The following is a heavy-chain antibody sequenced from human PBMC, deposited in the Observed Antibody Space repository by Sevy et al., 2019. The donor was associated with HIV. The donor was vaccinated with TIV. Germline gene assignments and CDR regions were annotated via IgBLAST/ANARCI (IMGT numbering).Heavy chain of an antibody. J-gene: IGHJ6*02. CDR1: GFTFSHYW. D-gene: IGHD1-26*01. CDR3: ARDCNSATCLWGLDV. Sequence: EGSLRLPCAASGFTFSHYWMTWVRQAPGKGPEWVANIKGDGSEKYYVDSVRGRFTISRDNAKNSLYLQMNSLRGEDTALYYCARDCNSATCLWGLDVWGQGTTVTVSS. V-gene: IGHV3-7*03. CDR2: IKGDGSEK.